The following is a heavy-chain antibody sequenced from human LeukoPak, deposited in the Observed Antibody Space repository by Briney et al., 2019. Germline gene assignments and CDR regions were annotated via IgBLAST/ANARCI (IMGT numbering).Heavy chain of an antibody. V-gene: IGHV3-15*01. Sequence: GGSLRLSCAASGFTFSNAWMSWVRQAPGKGLEWVGRIKSKTDGGTTDYAAPVKGRFTISRDNSKNTLYLQMGSLRAEDMAVYYCARGAAAAEEIFDYWGQGTLVTVSS. D-gene: IGHD6-13*01. CDR2: IKSKTDGGTT. CDR1: GFTFSNAW. J-gene: IGHJ4*02. CDR3: ARGAAAAEEIFDY.